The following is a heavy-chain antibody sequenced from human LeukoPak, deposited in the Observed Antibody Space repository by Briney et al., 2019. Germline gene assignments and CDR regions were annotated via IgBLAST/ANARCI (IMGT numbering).Heavy chain of an antibody. CDR1: GGSISSSSYY. J-gene: IGHJ4*02. CDR2: IYYSGNT. CDR3: ARLNTAMVTWDY. V-gene: IGHV4-39*01. D-gene: IGHD5-18*01. Sequence: PSETLSLTCTVSGGSISSSSYYWGWIRQPPGKGLEWIGNIYYSGNTYYNPSLKSRVTISIDTSKSQFSLKLTSVTAADTAVYYCARLNTAMVTWDYWGQGTLVAVSS.